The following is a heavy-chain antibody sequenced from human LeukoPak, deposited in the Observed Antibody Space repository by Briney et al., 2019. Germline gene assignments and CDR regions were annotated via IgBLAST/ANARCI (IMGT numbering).Heavy chain of an antibody. D-gene: IGHD6-6*01. CDR3: AREDYSSSSHYYYMDV. Sequence: SQTLSLTCTVSGGSISSGGYYWSWIRQHPGKGLEWIGYIYYSGSTYYNPSLKSRVTMSVDTSKNQFSLKVSSVTAADTAVYYCAREDYSSSSHYYYMDVWGKGTTVTVSS. CDR2: IYYSGST. J-gene: IGHJ6*03. V-gene: IGHV4-31*03. CDR1: GGSISSGGYY.